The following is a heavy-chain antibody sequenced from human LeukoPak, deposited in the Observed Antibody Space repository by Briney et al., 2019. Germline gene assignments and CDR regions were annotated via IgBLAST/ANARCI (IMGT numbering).Heavy chain of an antibody. CDR3: ARGRFRSPNWFDP. Sequence: SETLSLTCAVYGGSFSGYYWSWIRQPPGKGLEWIGEINHSGSTNYNPSLKSRLTISVDTSTNQFSLKLSSVTAADTAVYYCARGRFRSPNWFDPWCQGTLVTVSS. CDR2: INHSGST. V-gene: IGHV4-34*01. CDR1: GGSFSGYY. D-gene: IGHD1-14*01. J-gene: IGHJ5*02.